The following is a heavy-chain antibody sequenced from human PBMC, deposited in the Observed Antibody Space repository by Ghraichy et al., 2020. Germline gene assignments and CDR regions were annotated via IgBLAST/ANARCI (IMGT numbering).Heavy chain of an antibody. CDR1: GFTFSSYS. Sequence: GESLNISCAASGFTFSSYSMNWVRQAPGKGLEWVSSISSSSSYIYYADSVKGRFTISRDNAKNSLYLQMNSLRAEDTAVYYCARGGTVTPVGDYWGQGTLVTVSS. CDR3: ARGGTVTPVGDY. D-gene: IGHD4-11*01. CDR2: ISSSSSYI. J-gene: IGHJ4*02. V-gene: IGHV3-21*01.